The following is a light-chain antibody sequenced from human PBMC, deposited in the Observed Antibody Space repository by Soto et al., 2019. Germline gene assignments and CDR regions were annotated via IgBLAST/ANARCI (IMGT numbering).Light chain of an antibody. V-gene: IGKV3-15*01. CDR3: HQYNNWPPYT. CDR2: GAS. Sequence: EIVMTQSPATLSVFPGERATLSCRASQSVSTNLAWYQQKPGQAPRLLIYGASARATGIPARFSGSGSGTEFTLTISSLQSEDFAVYYCHQYNNWPPYTFGQGTKQEIK. CDR1: QSVSTN. J-gene: IGKJ2*01.